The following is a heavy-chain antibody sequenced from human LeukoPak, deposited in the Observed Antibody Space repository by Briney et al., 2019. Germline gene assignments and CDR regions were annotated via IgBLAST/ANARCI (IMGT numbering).Heavy chain of an antibody. CDR2: INRSGGST. CDR3: ARVGSGWYY. D-gene: IGHD6-19*01. V-gene: IGHV1-46*01. J-gene: IGHJ4*02. CDR1: GYTFTSYY. Sequence: ASVKLSCTASGYTFTSYYMHWVRQSPGHRLEWRGIINRSGGSTSYAQKVQGRVTMSRDTSTTTVYMELSSLRSEDTAVYYCARVGSGWYYWGQGTLVTVSS.